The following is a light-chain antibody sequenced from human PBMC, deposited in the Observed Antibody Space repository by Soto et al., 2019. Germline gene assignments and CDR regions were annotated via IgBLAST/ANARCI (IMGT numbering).Light chain of an antibody. CDR3: QQYSSWPLT. V-gene: IGKV3-15*01. Sequence: ESVLTQSPRTLSVSPGERATLSCRASQSVRSSFLDWYQQKPGQAPSLLIYGASTRATGIPARFSGSGSGREFSLTISRLQSEDLAVYFCQQYSSWPLTLGAGTKVDI. CDR2: GAS. CDR1: QSVRSSF. J-gene: IGKJ4*02.